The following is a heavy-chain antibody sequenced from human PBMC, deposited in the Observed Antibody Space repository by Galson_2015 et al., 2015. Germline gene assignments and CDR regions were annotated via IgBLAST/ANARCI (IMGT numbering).Heavy chain of an antibody. CDR2: INAGNGNT. CDR3: ARDLSNYFWYMDV. V-gene: IGHV1-3*01. Sequence: SVKVSCKASGYTFSSYGMHWARQVPGQRLEWMGWINAGNGNTRYSQKFKGRVTITRDTSASTAYMELSSLRSEDSAMYYCARDLSNYFWYMDVSGRGTTVTVSS. CDR1: GYTFSSYG. J-gene: IGHJ6*03.